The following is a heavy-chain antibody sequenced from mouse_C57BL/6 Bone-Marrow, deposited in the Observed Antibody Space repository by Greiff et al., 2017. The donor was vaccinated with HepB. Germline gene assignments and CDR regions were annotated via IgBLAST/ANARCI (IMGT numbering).Heavy chain of an antibody. CDR1: GFSLTSYA. V-gene: IGHV2-9-1*01. CDR2: IWTGGGA. CDR3: ARIGLLYPYYAMDY. Sequence: QVQLKESGPGLVAPSQSLSITCTVSGFSLTSYAISWVRQPPGKGLEWLGVIWTGGGANYNSALKSRMSISKDNSKSQVFLKMNSLQTDDTARYYCARIGLLYPYYAMDYWGQGTSVTVSS. D-gene: IGHD2-12*01. J-gene: IGHJ4*01.